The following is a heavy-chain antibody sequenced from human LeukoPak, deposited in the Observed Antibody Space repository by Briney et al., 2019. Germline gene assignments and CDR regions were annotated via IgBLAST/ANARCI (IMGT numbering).Heavy chain of an antibody. CDR1: GITLSSYA. D-gene: IGHD1-26*01. V-gene: IGHV3-23*01. CDR2: ISGSGGST. J-gene: IGHJ4*02. CDR3: AKHLYSGSYYYFDY. Sequence: PGGSLRLSCAVSGITLSSYAMSWVRQAPGKGLEWVSAISGSGGSTYYADSVKGRFTISRDNSKNTLYLQMNSLRAEDTAVYYCAKHLYSGSYYYFDYWGQGTLVTVSS.